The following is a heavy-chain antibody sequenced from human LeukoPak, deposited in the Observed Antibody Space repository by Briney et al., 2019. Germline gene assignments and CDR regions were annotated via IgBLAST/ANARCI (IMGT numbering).Heavy chain of an antibody. CDR3: AARDLAYCGGDCYRRYAFDI. CDR1: GYTLTELS. CDR2: FDPEDGET. V-gene: IGHV1-24*01. J-gene: IGHJ3*02. Sequence: ASVKVSCKVSGYTLTELSVHWVRQAPGKGLEWMGGFDPEDGETIYAQKFQGRVTMTEDTSTDTAYMELSSLRSEDTAVYYCAARDLAYCGGDCYRRYAFDIWGQGTMVTVSS. D-gene: IGHD2-21*02.